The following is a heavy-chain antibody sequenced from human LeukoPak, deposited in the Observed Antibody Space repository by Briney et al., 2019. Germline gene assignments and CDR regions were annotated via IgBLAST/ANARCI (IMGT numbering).Heavy chain of an antibody. D-gene: IGHD6-6*01. CDR1: GGSISSGYYY. CDR3: ATDVGSRGTARSVAFDF. Sequence: PSQTLSLTCTVSGGSISSGYYYWSWIRQPAGKGLEWIGRIYTSGSTNYNPSLKSRVTISVDTSKNQFSLKLSSVTAADTAVYYCATDVGSRGTARSVAFDFWGQGTLVTVSS. CDR2: IYTSGST. J-gene: IGHJ3*01. V-gene: IGHV4-61*02.